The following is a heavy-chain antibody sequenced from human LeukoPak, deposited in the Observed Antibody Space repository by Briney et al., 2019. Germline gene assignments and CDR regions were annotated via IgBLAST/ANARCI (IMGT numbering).Heavy chain of an antibody. J-gene: IGHJ6*02. CDR3: ARSSGPYYYYGMDV. V-gene: IGHV4-34*01. CDR2: INHSGST. CDR1: GGSFSGYY. D-gene: IGHD3-22*01. Sequence: KSSETLSLTCAVYGGSFSGYYWSWIRQPPGKGLEWIGEINHSGSTNYNPSLKSRVTISVDTSKNQFSLKLSSVTAADTAVYYCARSSGPYYYYGMDVWGQGTTVTVSS.